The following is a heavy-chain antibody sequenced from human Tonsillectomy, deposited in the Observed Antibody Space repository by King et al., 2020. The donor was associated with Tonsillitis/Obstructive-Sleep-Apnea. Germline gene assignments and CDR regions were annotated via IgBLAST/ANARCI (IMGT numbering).Heavy chain of an antibody. D-gene: IGHD3-3*01. CDR3: ARDARHDFWSGYPAFTWFHP. CDR1: GGSISSNVYY. Sequence: VQLQESGPGLVKPSQTLSLTCSVSGGSISSNVYYWSWIRQHPVKGLEWIGYIYYSGSTYYNPSLKSRVIISVDTSKNQFSLRLTSVTAADTAVYYCARDARHDFWSGYPAFTWFHPGGQETLATVPS. V-gene: IGHV4-31*03. CDR2: IYYSGST. J-gene: IGHJ5*02.